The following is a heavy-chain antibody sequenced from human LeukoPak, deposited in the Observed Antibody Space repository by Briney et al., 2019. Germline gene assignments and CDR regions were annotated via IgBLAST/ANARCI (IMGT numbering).Heavy chain of an antibody. CDR2: IRSKTYGGTG. CDR1: GFTFGDYA. D-gene: IGHD1-26*01. J-gene: IGHJ4*02. CDR3: TRSESGTYKGGFDF. Sequence: PGGSPRLSCTASGFTFGDYAMNWFRQAPGRGLEWVGFIRSKTYGGTGEHAASVKGRFTISRDDSKSIAHLQMNSLKTEDTAVYYCTRSESGTYKGGFDFWGQGTLVTVSS. V-gene: IGHV3-49*03.